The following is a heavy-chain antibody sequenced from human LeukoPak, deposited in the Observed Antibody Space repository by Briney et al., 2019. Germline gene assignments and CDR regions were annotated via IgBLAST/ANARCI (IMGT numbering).Heavy chain of an antibody. CDR1: GYTFTSYG. CDR3: ARAPYDSSAYYAY. D-gene: IGHD3-22*01. Sequence: GASVKVSCKASGYTFTSYGINWVRQAPGQGLEWMGWLSPYNGNTNYAQKFQGRVTMTTDTSTSTAYMELRSLRSDDTALYYCARAPYDSSAYYAYWGQGTLVTVSS. J-gene: IGHJ4*02. V-gene: IGHV1-18*01. CDR2: LSPYNGNT.